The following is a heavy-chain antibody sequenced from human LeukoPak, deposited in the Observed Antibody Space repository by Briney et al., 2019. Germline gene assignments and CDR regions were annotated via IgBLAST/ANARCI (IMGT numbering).Heavy chain of an antibody. CDR3: AKLPWVHYYDGSGYHRAFDS. D-gene: IGHD3-22*01. V-gene: IGHV3-23*01. Sequence: GGSLRLSCAASGFAFSNHAMTWVRQAPGKGLEWVSAISGSSGDTFYVDSVKGRFTISRDNSKNTLYLQMNSLRAEDTAVYFCAKLPWVHYYDGSGYHRAFDSWGQGTLVTVSS. CDR1: GFAFSNHA. CDR2: ISGSSGDT. J-gene: IGHJ4*02.